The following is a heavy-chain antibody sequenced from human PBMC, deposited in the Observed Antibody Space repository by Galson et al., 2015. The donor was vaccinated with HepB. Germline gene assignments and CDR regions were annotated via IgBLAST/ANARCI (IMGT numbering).Heavy chain of an antibody. CDR2: ISSSSSYT. V-gene: IGHV3-11*06. Sequence: SLRLSCAASGFTFSDYYMSWIRQAPGKGLEWVSYISSSSSYTNYADSVKGRFTISRDNAKNSLYLQMNSLRAEDTAVYYCARGKYYDSSGYGEVDYWGQGTLVTVSS. CDR1: GFTFSDYY. CDR3: ARGKYYDSSGYGEVDY. D-gene: IGHD3-22*01. J-gene: IGHJ4*02.